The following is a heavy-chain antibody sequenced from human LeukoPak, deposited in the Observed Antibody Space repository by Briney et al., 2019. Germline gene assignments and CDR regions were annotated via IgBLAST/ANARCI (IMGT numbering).Heavy chain of an antibody. J-gene: IGHJ3*02. CDR1: GFTVSSNY. Sequence: GGSLRLSCAASGFTVSSNYMSWVRQAPGKGLEWVSVIYSGGSTYYADSVKGRFTISRDNSKNTLYLQMNSLRAEDTAVYYCARYIVVVVAAGDAFDIWGQGTMVTVSS. CDR2: IYSGGST. V-gene: IGHV3-66*01. D-gene: IGHD2-15*01. CDR3: ARYIVVVVAAGDAFDI.